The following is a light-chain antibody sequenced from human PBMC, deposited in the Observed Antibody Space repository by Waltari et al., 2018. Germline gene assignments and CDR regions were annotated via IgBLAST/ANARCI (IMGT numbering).Light chain of an antibody. V-gene: IGLV2-23*02. Sequence: QSALTQPASVSGSPGQSITISCTGTSSAVGNYTLVSWYQQHPGKAPKLMIYAVSKRPSGVSDRFSGSKSGDMASLTISGLQPEDEAEYFCSSYAGSSKGVFGGGTKVTVL. CDR2: AVS. J-gene: IGLJ2*01. CDR3: SSYAGSSKGV. CDR1: SSAVGNYTL.